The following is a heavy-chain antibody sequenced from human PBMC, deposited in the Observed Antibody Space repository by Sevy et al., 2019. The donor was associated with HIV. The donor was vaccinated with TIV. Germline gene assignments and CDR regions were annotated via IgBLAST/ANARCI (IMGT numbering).Heavy chain of an antibody. CDR3: AREENRELGTIPLDS. V-gene: IGHV3-30*12. D-gene: IGHD7-27*01. CDR2: ISYDGSNK. J-gene: IGHJ4*02. Sequence: GGSLRLSCAASGFTFSHHNMNWVRQAPGKGLEWVAVISYDGSNKYYADSVKGRFTISRDNAKNSLFLEMHSLTDEDTAVYYCAREENRELGTIPLDSWGRGIQVTV. CDR1: GFTFSHHN.